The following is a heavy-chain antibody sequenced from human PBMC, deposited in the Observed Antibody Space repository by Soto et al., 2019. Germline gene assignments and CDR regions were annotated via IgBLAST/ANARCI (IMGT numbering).Heavy chain of an antibody. V-gene: IGHV3-30*04. Sequence: PGGSLRLSCAPSGFTFYSYAMHWVRQAPGKGLEWVAVISNDGSLEYYADSVKGRFTISRDNSKKSLYLEMNSLTTEDTALYYCAKEVVRFGTERYGSDVWGQGTTVTVSS. CDR1: GFTFYSYA. CDR2: ISNDGSLE. J-gene: IGHJ6*02. CDR3: AKEVVRFGTERYGSDV. D-gene: IGHD3-10*01.